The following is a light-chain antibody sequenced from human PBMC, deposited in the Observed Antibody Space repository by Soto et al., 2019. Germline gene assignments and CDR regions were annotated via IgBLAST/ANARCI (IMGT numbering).Light chain of an antibody. V-gene: IGLV1-40*01. CDR1: SSNIGAGYD. J-gene: IGLJ2*01. CDR3: QSYDSSLSDVL. CDR2: GNS. Sequence: QSVLTQPPSVSGAPGQRVTISCTGSSSNIGAGYDVHWYQQLLGTAPKLLIYGNSNRPSGVPDRFSGSKSGTSASLAITGLQAEDEADYYCQSYDSSLSDVLFGGGTKLTVL.